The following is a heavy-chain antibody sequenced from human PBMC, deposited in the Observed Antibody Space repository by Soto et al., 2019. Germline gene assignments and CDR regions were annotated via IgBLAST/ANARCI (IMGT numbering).Heavy chain of an antibody. D-gene: IGHD3-9*01. V-gene: IGHV4-59*01. J-gene: IGHJ5*02. Sequence: SETLSLTCTVSGGSISSYYWSWIRQPPGKGLEWIGYIYYSGSTNYNPSLKSRVTISVDTSKNQFSLKLSSVTAADTAVYYCASSKLRCFDCLWPNWLDPWSQVTLVTVSS. CDR2: IYYSGST. CDR3: ASSKLRCFDCLWPNWLDP. CDR1: GGSISSYY.